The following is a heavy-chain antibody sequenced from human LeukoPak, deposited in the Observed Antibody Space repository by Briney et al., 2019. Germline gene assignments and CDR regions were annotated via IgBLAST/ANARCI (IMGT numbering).Heavy chain of an antibody. D-gene: IGHD1-26*01. CDR1: GFSISSGYN. CDR2: IHHSGSA. CDR3: ARVRVGATFEDAFDI. Sequence: SETLSLTCTVSGFSISSGYNWGWIRQPPGKGLEWIGSIHHSGSAYYNPSLKSRVIISMDTSTNQFSLKLSSVTAADTAVYYCARVRVGATFEDAFDIWGQGTMVTVPS. J-gene: IGHJ3*02. V-gene: IGHV4-38-2*02.